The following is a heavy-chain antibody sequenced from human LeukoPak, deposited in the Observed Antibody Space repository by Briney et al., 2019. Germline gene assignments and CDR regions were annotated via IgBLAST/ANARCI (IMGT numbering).Heavy chain of an antibody. CDR2: ISSSSSYI. CDR1: GFTFSSYS. Sequence: GGSLRLSCAASGFTFSSYSMNWVRQAPGKGLEWVSSISSSSSYIYYADSVKGRFTISRDNAKNSLYLQMNSLRAEDTAVYYCARVSPSLHLRWLQFYYWGQGTLVTVSS. J-gene: IGHJ4*02. V-gene: IGHV3-21*01. CDR3: ARVSPSLHLRWLQFYY. D-gene: IGHD5-24*01.